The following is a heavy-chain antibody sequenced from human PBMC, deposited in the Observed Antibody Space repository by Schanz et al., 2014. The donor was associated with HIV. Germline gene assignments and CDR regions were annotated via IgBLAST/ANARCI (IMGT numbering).Heavy chain of an antibody. CDR2: IWYDGSNK. Sequence: DQLVDSGGGLVQPGGSLTLSCAASGFAFSRHWMSWVRQAPGKGLEWVAVIWYDGSNKYYADSVKGRFTISRDISKNTLYLQMNSLRAEDTAVYYCAKEEQQLGGVGGYHFDYWGQGTLVTVSS. CDR3: AKEEQQLGGVGGYHFDY. D-gene: IGHD6-13*01. V-gene: IGHV3-30*02. CDR1: GFAFSRHW. J-gene: IGHJ4*02.